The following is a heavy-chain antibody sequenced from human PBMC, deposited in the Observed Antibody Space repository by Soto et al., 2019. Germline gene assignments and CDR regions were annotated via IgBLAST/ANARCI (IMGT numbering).Heavy chain of an antibody. D-gene: IGHD2-15*01. V-gene: IGHV1-8*01. CDR2: MNPGSGDT. J-gene: IGHJ5*01. Sequence: ASAEPTSEEPGYSKTNRSGSSVQHANGQGLEWMGWMNPGSGDTGYAQKFQGRVTMTRDISIATDYMELSSLRFEDTAIYYCERMSGLGSLKWSAPWGQGTLVPV. CDR3: ERMSGLGSLKWSAP. CDR1: GYSKTNRS.